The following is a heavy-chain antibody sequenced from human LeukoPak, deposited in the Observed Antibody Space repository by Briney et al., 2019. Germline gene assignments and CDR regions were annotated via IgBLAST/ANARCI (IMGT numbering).Heavy chain of an antibody. CDR2: IVHSGST. Sequence: SETLSLTCAVYGGSFSDYYWTWIRQPPGKGLGWIGEIVHSGSTNYHSSLKSRVTIAVDTSKNQFSLTVRCVTAADTVMYYYARGRGNLRVWGQGTLVIVPS. V-gene: IGHV4-34*01. CDR3: ARGRGNLRV. J-gene: IGHJ4*02. CDR1: GGSFSDYY. D-gene: IGHD4-23*01.